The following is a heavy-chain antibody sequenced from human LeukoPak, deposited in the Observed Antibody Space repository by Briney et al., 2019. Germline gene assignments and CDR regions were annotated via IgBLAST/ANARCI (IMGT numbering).Heavy chain of an antibody. J-gene: IGHJ4*02. V-gene: IGHV3-66*01. CDR2: IYSGGST. CDR3: AREGRSSGWTFDY. D-gene: IGHD6-19*01. CDR1: GYSISSGYY. Sequence: PSETLSLTCTVSGYSISSGYYWGWVRQAPGKGLEWVSVIYSGGSTYYVDSVKGRFTISRDNSKNTLYLQMNSLRVEDTAVYYCAREGRSSGWTFDYWGQGTLVTVSS.